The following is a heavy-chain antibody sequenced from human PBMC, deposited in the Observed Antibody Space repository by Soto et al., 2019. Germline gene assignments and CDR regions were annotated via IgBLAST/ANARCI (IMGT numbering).Heavy chain of an antibody. D-gene: IGHD3-3*01. CDR3: ARGRITIFGVVIIFDYYYGMDV. CDR2: IIPIFGTA. V-gene: IGHV1-69*06. Sequence: SVKVSCKASGGTFSSYAISWVRQAPGQGLEWMGGIIPIFGTANYAQKFQGRVTITADKSTSTAYMELSSLRSEDTAVYYCARGRITIFGVVIIFDYYYGMDVWGPGTTVTVSS. CDR1: GGTFSSYA. J-gene: IGHJ6*02.